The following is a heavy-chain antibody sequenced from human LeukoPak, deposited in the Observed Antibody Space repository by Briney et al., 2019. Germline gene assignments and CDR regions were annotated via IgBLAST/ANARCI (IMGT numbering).Heavy chain of an antibody. CDR2: IKQDGSEK. CDR1: GFTFSSYW. V-gene: IGHV3-7*01. CDR3: VRDRGYCSGGTCYALWDY. J-gene: IGHJ4*02. Sequence: GGSLRLSCAASGFTFSSYWMSWVRQAPGKGLEWVANIKQDGSEKYYVDSVKGRFTISRDNAKNSLYLQMNSLRAEDTAMYYCVRDRGYCSGGTCYALWDYWGQGTLVTVSS. D-gene: IGHD2-15*01.